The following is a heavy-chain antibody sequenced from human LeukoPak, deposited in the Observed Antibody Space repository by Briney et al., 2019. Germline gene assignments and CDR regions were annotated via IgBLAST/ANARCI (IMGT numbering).Heavy chain of an antibody. CDR3: ARGRSRKSVWATVGRARNFDY. CDR1: GGSFSGYY. V-gene: IGHV4-34*01. CDR2: INHSGST. Sequence: SETLSLTCAVYGGSFSGYYWSWIRQPPGKGLEWIGEINHSGSTNYNPSPKSRVTISVDTSKKQLPLKLRSVTAADTAVYYCARGRSRKSVWATVGRARNFDYWGQGTLVTVSS. D-gene: IGHD4-17*01. J-gene: IGHJ4*02.